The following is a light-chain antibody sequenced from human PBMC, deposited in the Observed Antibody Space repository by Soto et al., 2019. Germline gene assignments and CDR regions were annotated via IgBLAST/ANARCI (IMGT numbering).Light chain of an antibody. Sequence: DILFTQVPGALCFPPVQRATLSCRSSQSVSSSYLAWYQQKPGQAPRLLIYGASSRATGIPDRFSGSGSGTEFTLTISRLEPEDFAVYYCQKYGSSPGKCGQGTKGDIK. V-gene: IGKV3-20*01. CDR3: QKYGSSPGK. CDR2: GAS. J-gene: IGKJ1*01. CDR1: QSVSSSY.